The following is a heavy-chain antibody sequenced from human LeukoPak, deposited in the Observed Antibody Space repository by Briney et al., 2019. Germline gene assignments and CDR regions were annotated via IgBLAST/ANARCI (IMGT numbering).Heavy chain of an antibody. CDR3: ARSVRVGHFDY. V-gene: IGHV1-46*01. CDR2: INPSGGST. D-gene: IGHD6-6*01. J-gene: IGHJ4*02. CDR1: GYTFTSYY. Sequence: GASVKVSCKASGYTFTSYYMHWVRQAPGQGLEWMGIINPSGGSTTYTQKFQGRVTMTRDTSTSTVYMELSSLRPEDTAVYYCARSVRVGHFDYWGQGTLVTVSS.